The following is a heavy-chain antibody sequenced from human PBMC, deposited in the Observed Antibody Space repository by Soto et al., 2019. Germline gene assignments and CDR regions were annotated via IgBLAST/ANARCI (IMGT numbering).Heavy chain of an antibody. CDR3: ARHRRGYDSYYFDY. Sequence: SETLSLTCTVSGGSISSSSYYWGWIRQPPGKGLEWIGSIYYSGSTYYNPSLKSRVTISVDTSKNQFSLKLSSVTAADTAVYYCARHRRGYDSYYFDYWGQGTLVTVSS. J-gene: IGHJ4*02. V-gene: IGHV4-39*01. D-gene: IGHD5-12*01. CDR2: IYYSGST. CDR1: GGSISSSSYY.